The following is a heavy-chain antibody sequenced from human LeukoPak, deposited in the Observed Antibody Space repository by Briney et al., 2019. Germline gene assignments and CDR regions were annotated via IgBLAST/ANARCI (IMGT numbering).Heavy chain of an antibody. CDR1: GGSISSSSYY. CDR2: IYYSGST. D-gene: IGHD4-17*01. CDR3: ARHNPQTTVTSLDY. Sequence: SETLSLTCTVSGGSISSSSYYWGWIRQPPGKGLERIGSIYYSGSTYYNPSLKSRVTISVDTSKNQFSLKLSSVTAADTAVYYCARHNPQTTVTSLDYWGQGTLVTASS. V-gene: IGHV4-39*01. J-gene: IGHJ4*02.